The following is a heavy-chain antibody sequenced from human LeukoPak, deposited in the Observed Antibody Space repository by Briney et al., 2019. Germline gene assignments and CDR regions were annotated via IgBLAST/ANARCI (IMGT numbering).Heavy chain of an antibody. CDR1: GVSISNSDYY. V-gene: IGHV4-39*07. CDR3: GRIFTSRGIRGPRVF. CDR2: IYHTATT. Sequence: SETLSLTCTVSGVSISNSDYYWGWIRQPPGRGLEWIGSIYHTATTYYNPSLKSLLTISLDTPKCQFSLNVTSVTATDTAVYYCGRIFTSRGIRGPRVFWGQGNLVTVSS. D-gene: IGHD2-15*01. J-gene: IGHJ4*02.